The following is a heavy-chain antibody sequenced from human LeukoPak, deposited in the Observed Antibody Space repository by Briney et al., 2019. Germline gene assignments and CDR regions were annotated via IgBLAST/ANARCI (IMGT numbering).Heavy chain of an antibody. V-gene: IGHV3-23*01. CDR2: ISGSGGST. J-gene: IGHJ6*03. D-gene: IGHD3-10*01. CDR3: ARVKAGYYYYMDV. Sequence: GGSLRLSCAASGFTFSSYAMSWVRQAPGKGLEWVSAISGSGGSTYYADSVKGRFTISRDNSKNTLYLQMNSLRAEDTAVYYCARVKAGYYYYMDVWGKGTTVTVSS. CDR1: GFTFSSYA.